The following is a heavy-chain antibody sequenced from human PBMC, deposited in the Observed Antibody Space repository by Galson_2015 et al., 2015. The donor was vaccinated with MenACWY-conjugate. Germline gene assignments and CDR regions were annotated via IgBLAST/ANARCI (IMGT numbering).Heavy chain of an antibody. V-gene: IGHV4-59*01. CDR2: IYHSGST. CDR1: GGSISSYY. Sequence: SETLSLTCTVSGGSISSYYWSWIRQPPGKGLEWIGYIYHSGSTNYNPSLKSRVTISVDTSKNQFSLKLSSVTAADTAVYYCARGGLGYCSSTSCYRESHWFDPWGQGTLVTVSS. J-gene: IGHJ5*02. D-gene: IGHD2-2*01. CDR3: ARGGLGYCSSTSCYRESHWFDP.